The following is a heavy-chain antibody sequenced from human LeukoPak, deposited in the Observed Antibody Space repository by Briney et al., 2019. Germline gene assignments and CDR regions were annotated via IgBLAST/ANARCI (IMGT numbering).Heavy chain of an antibody. V-gene: IGHV2-5*02. CDR2: NYWDDDK. D-gene: IGHD2-2*01. CDR1: GFSLSTSGAG. J-gene: IGHJ3*02. CDR3: AHFGFKGYCSSTSCYAANAFDI. Sequence: SGPTLVKPTQTLTLTCTFSGFSLSTSGAGVGWIRQPPGKALEWLALNYWDDDKRYSPSLKSRLTITKDTSKNQVVLTMTNMDPVDTATYYCAHFGFKGYCSSTSCYAANAFDIWGQGTLVTVSS.